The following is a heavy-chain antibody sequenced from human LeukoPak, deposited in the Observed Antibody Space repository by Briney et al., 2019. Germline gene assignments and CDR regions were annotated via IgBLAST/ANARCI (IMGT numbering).Heavy chain of an antibody. J-gene: IGHJ4*02. Sequence: ASVKVSCKASGGTFSSYAISWVRQAPGQGLEWMGGIIPIFGTANYAQKFQGRVTITADESTSTACMELSSLRSEDTAVYYCARPNAYYDILTGYYPTWGQGTLVTVSS. D-gene: IGHD3-9*01. CDR3: ARPNAYYDILTGYYPT. CDR2: IIPIFGTA. V-gene: IGHV1-69*13. CDR1: GGTFSSYA.